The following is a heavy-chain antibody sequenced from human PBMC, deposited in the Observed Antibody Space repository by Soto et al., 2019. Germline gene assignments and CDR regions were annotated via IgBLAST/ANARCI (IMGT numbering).Heavy chain of an antibody. J-gene: IGHJ6*03. Sequence: QVQLVQSGAEVKKPGSSVKVSCKASGGTFSSYTISWVRQAPGQGLEWMGRIIPILGIANYAQKFQGRVTITADKSTSTAYMELSSLRSEDTAVYYCARGLVVVPAAMLNDYYYYMDVWGKGTTVTVSS. V-gene: IGHV1-69*02. CDR2: IIPILGIA. CDR1: GGTFSSYT. D-gene: IGHD2-2*01. CDR3: ARGLVVVPAAMLNDYYYYMDV.